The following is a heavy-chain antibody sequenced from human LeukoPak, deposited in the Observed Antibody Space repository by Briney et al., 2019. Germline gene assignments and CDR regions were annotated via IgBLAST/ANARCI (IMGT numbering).Heavy chain of an antibody. D-gene: IGHD3-3*01. CDR1: GFTFSDYY. J-gene: IGHJ4*02. Sequence: GGSLRLSCAASGFTFSDYYMSWIRQAPGKGLEWVSYISSSGSTIYHADSVKGRFTISRDNAKNSLYLQMNSLRAEDTAVYYCARDLGFLEWLSFDYWGQGTLVTVSS. V-gene: IGHV3-11*01. CDR3: ARDLGFLEWLSFDY. CDR2: ISSSGSTI.